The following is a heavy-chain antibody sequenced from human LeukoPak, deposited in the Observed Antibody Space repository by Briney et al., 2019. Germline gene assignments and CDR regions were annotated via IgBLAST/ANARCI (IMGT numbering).Heavy chain of an antibody. Sequence: SETLTLSCAVYGESFSGYYWSWIRQPPGKGLEWVGEINHSGSTNYNPSLKSRVTISVDTSKNQFSLKLSSVTAADTAAYYCATSGGTLGPSNYCAYGGQGTRVSV. D-gene: IGHD3-16*01. V-gene: IGHV4-34*01. CDR2: INHSGST. CDR3: ATSGGTLGPSNYCAY. CDR1: GESFSGYY. J-gene: IGHJ4*02.